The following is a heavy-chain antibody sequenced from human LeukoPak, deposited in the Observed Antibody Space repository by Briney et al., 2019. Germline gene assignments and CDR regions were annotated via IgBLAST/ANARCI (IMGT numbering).Heavy chain of an antibody. CDR3: ARDRHPGSSSWYYFDY. Sequence: GGSLRLSCAASGFTFSSYSMNWVRQAPGKGLEWVSVIYSGGSTYYADSMKGRFTISRDNSKNTLYLQMNSLRAEDTAVYYCARDRHPGSSSWYYFDYWGQGTLVTVSS. J-gene: IGHJ4*02. D-gene: IGHD6-13*01. CDR2: IYSGGST. CDR1: GFTFSSYS. V-gene: IGHV3-53*01.